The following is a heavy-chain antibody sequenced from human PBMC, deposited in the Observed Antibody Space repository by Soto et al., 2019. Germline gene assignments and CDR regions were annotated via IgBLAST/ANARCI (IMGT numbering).Heavy chain of an antibody. CDR2: ISYDGSNK. J-gene: IGHJ4*02. D-gene: IGHD1-26*01. Sequence: QVQLVESGGGVVQPGRSLRLSCAASGFTFSSYAMHWVRQAPGKGLEWVAVISYDGSNKYYADSVKGRFTISRDNSKNTLYLQMNSLRAEDTAVYYCARAPHSGSSPHHLGYFDYWGQGTLVTVSS. V-gene: IGHV3-30-3*01. CDR1: GFTFSSYA. CDR3: ARAPHSGSSPHHLGYFDY.